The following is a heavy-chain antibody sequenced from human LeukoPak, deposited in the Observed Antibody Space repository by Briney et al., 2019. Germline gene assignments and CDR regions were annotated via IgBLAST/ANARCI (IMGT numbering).Heavy chain of an antibody. Sequence: PEASVKVSCKASGGTFSSYAISWVRQAPGQGLEWMGGIIPIFGTANYAQKFQGRVTITADESTSTAYMELSSLRSEDTAVYYCARDPIFGVVPSTGSIDYWGQGTLVTVSS. J-gene: IGHJ4*02. CDR1: GGTFSSYA. CDR2: IIPIFGTA. D-gene: IGHD3-3*01. CDR3: ARDPIFGVVPSTGSIDY. V-gene: IGHV1-69*13.